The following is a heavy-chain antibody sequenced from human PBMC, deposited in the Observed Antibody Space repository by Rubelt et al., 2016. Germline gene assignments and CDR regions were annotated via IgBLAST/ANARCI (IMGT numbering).Heavy chain of an antibody. CDR1: GGSISSYY. Sequence: QVQLQESGPGLVKPSETLSLTCTVSGGSISSYYWSWIRQSPGKGLEWIGHIYNCGTTNYNPSLKSRVTISVDMSKSQFSLKLSSLTAADTAVYFCARGHNWGQGTMVTVSS. CDR3: ARGHN. CDR2: IYNCGTT. V-gene: IGHV4-59*12. J-gene: IGHJ3*02.